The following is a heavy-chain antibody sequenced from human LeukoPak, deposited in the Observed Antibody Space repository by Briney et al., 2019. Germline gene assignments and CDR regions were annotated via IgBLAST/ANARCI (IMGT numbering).Heavy chain of an antibody. CDR1: GFTFNNYG. V-gene: IGHV3-30*02. CDR3: AKDNGYGGNYYYMDV. CDR2: IRFDGSNK. J-gene: IGHJ6*03. Sequence: GGSLRLSCAASGFTFNNYGMHWVRQAPGKGLEWVAFIRFDGSNKDYGDSVKGRFTISRDNPKNTLYMQMNSLRAEDTAVYYCAKDNGYGGNYYYMDVWGQGTTVTVSS. D-gene: IGHD5-12*01.